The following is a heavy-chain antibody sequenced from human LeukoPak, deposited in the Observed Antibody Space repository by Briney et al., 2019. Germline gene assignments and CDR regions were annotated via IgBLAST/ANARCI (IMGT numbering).Heavy chain of an antibody. CDR3: ARSLRWLDY. Sequence: PSETLSLTCTVSGGSISSYYWSWIRQPPGKGLEWIGYIYYSGSTNYNPSLKSRVTISVDTSKNQFSLKLSSVTAADTAVYYCARSLRWLDYWGQGTLVTVSS. J-gene: IGHJ4*02. V-gene: IGHV4-59*12. D-gene: IGHD4-23*01. CDR2: IYYSGST. CDR1: GGSISSYY.